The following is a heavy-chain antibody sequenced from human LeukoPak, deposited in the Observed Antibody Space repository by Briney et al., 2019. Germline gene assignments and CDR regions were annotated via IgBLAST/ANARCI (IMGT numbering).Heavy chain of an antibody. CDR3: ATKGEGRWGSYPHDAFDI. D-gene: IGHD3-16*02. Sequence: PSETLSLTCIVSGDSIGSNSYYWGWIRQPPGKGLEWIGSLYYGGSTYYNPSLKSRLTISLDTSKNQFSLKMSSVTAADTAVYYCATKGEGRWGSYPHDAFDIWGQGTMVTVSS. CDR2: LYYGGST. J-gene: IGHJ3*02. CDR1: GDSIGSNSYY. V-gene: IGHV4-39*07.